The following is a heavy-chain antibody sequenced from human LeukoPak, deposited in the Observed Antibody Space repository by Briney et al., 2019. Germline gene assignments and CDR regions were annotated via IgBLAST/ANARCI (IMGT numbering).Heavy chain of an antibody. Sequence: GGSLRLSCAASGFTFSSYSMNWVRQAPGKGLEWVSSISSSSSYIYYADSVKGRFTISRDNAKNSLYLQMNSLRAEDTAVYYCVKGEVRGYKKRGVDYWGQGTLVTVSS. D-gene: IGHD5-18*01. V-gene: IGHV3-21*01. CDR2: ISSSSSYI. J-gene: IGHJ4*02. CDR1: GFTFSSYS. CDR3: VKGEVRGYKKRGVDY.